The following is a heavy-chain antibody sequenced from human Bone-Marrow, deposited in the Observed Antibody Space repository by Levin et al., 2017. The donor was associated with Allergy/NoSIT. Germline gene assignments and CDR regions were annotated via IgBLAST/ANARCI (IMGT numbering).Heavy chain of an antibody. CDR3: ARLVGENSFGIIVSASYLDS. CDR2: IGGTSGHT. J-gene: IGHJ4*01. Sequence: GESLKISCVASGFTFSDYVMNWVRQAPGKGLEWVSWIGGTSGHTYYADSIKGRFTISRDNTKNTLYLQINSLRVEDTGVYYCARLVGENSFGIIVSASYLDSWGQGTLLTVSS. CDR1: GFTFSDYV. V-gene: IGHV3-21*06. D-gene: IGHD3-3*01.